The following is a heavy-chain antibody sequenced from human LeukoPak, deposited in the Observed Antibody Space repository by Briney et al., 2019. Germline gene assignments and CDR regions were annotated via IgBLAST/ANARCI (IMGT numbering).Heavy chain of an antibody. Sequence: SETLSLTCTVSGGSISSISNYWGWIRQPPGKGLEYIGSVSYSGSTYYNPSLKSRVTMSADTSKNQFSLKLSSVTAADTAVYYCARLTPCSGSPLDDYWGQGTLVTVSS. J-gene: IGHJ4*02. CDR1: GGSISSISNY. CDR2: VSYSGST. CDR3: ARLTPCSGSPLDDY. D-gene: IGHD1-26*01. V-gene: IGHV4-39*01.